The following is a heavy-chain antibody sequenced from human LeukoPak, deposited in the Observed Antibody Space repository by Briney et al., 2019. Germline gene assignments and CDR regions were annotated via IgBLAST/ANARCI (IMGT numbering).Heavy chain of an antibody. CDR1: GGSISSSNW. CDR3: ATPGYSSSWYGDAFDI. V-gene: IGHV4-4*02. J-gene: IGHJ3*02. Sequence: SGTLSLICAVSGGSISSSNWWSWVRQPPGKGLEWIGEIYHSGSTNYNPSLKSRVTISVDKSKNQFSLKLSSVTAADTAVYYCATPGYSSSWYGDAFDIWGQGTMVTVSS. D-gene: IGHD6-13*01. CDR2: IYHSGST.